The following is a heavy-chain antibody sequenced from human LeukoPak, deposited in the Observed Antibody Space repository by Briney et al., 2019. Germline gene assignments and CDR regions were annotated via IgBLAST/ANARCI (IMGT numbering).Heavy chain of an antibody. Sequence: ASVKVSCKTSGYTFTGYYMHWVRQAPGQGLEWMGWISAYNGNTNYAQKLQGRVTMTTDTSTSTAYMELRSLRSDDTAVYYCAREGITGTTWYFDYWGQGTLVTVSS. V-gene: IGHV1-18*04. J-gene: IGHJ4*02. CDR1: GYTFTGYY. CDR2: ISAYNGNT. D-gene: IGHD1-7*01. CDR3: AREGITGTTWYFDY.